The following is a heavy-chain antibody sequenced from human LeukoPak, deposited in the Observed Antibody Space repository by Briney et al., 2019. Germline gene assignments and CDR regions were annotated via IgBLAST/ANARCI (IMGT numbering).Heavy chain of an antibody. Sequence: GGSLRLSCAASGFTFNSYSMTWVRQAPGKGLEWVSSISSSSTYIYYADSMKGRFTISRDNANNSLYLQMNSLRAEDTALYFCARMRYYWNYGGHYDYMDVWGKGTTVTVSS. V-gene: IGHV3-21*01. CDR3: ARMRYYWNYGGHYDYMDV. D-gene: IGHD1-7*01. J-gene: IGHJ6*03. CDR1: GFTFNSYS. CDR2: ISSSSTYI.